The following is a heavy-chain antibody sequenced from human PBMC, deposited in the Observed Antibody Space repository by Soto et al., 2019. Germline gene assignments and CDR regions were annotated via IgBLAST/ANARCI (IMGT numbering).Heavy chain of an antibody. CDR3: ARVSGSYYSGMDV. J-gene: IGHJ6*02. Sequence: SESLSLTCTVSGGSISNYYWSWIRQPPGKGLERIGYIYYRGSTNYNTSLKSRVTISVDKSKNQFSLKVTSVTAPGTAVYYCARVSGSYYSGMDVWGQGTTVSVSS. CDR2: IYYRGST. CDR1: GGSISNYY. V-gene: IGHV4-59*12.